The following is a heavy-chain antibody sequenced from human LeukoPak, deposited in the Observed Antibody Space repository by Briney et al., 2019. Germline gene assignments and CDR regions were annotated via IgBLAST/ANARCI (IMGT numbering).Heavy chain of an antibody. Sequence: GASVKVSCKASGFTFTSSAMQWVRQARGQRLEWIGWIVVGSGNTNYAQKFQERVTITRDMSTSTAYMELSSLRSEDTAVYYCAAAYYDILTGSVDRFDYWGQGTLVTVSS. V-gene: IGHV1-58*02. D-gene: IGHD3-9*01. CDR2: IVVGSGNT. CDR3: AAAYYDILTGSVDRFDY. CDR1: GFTFTSSA. J-gene: IGHJ4*02.